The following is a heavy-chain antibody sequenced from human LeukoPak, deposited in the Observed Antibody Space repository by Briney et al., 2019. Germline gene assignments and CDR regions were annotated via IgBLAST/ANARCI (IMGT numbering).Heavy chain of an antibody. J-gene: IGHJ6*03. D-gene: IGHD1-26*01. CDR3: ARDPYSGNYGNYYYYYMDV. CDR2: IHYDGSKE. Sequence: PGGSLGLSCAVSGFTFNNFGMHWVRQTPGKGLEWVALIHYDGSKEYYGDSVKGRFIISRDNAKDSLYLQMNSLGPEDTAVYYCARDPYSGNYGNYYYYYMDVWGKGTTVTISS. CDR1: GFTFNNFG. V-gene: IGHV3-30*02.